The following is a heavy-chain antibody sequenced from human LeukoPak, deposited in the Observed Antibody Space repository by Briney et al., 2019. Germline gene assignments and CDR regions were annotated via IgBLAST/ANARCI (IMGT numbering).Heavy chain of an antibody. CDR2: ISAYNGNT. CDR3: ARGSDYGNYGDY. CDR1: GYTFTSYG. D-gene: IGHD4-17*01. V-gene: IGHV1-18*01. J-gene: IGHJ4*02. Sequence: RASVKVTCKASGYTFTSYGISWVRQAPGQGLEWMGWISAYNGNTNYAQKLQGRVTMTTDTSTTTAYMELRSLRTDDTAVYFCARGSDYGNYGDYWGQGTLVTVSS.